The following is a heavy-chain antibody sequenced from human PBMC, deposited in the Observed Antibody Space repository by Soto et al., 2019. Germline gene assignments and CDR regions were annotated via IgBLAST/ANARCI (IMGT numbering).Heavy chain of an antibody. Sequence: SETLSLTCTVSGGSISSYYWSWIRQPPGKGLEWIGYIYYSGSTNYNPSLKSRVTISVDTSKNQFSLKLSSVTAADTAVYYCASESYYDFWSGYYRDYWGQGTLVTVSS. CDR2: IYYSGST. CDR1: GGSISSYY. D-gene: IGHD3-3*01. V-gene: IGHV4-59*12. J-gene: IGHJ4*02. CDR3: ASESYYDFWSGYYRDY.